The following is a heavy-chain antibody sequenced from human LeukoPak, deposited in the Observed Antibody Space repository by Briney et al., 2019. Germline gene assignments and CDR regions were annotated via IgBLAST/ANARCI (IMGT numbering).Heavy chain of an antibody. CDR3: ANTYYYGSGSYYTPLTAADNMDV. Sequence: GGSLRLSCVASGFTFSSRDWMTWVRQAPGKGLEWVANIKQDGSEKNYVDSVKGRFTISRDNSKNTLYLQMNSLRAEDTAVYYCANTYYYGSGSYYTPLTAADNMDVWGKGTTVTVSS. CDR2: IKQDGSEK. J-gene: IGHJ6*03. CDR1: GFTFSSRDW. D-gene: IGHD3-10*01. V-gene: IGHV3-7*03.